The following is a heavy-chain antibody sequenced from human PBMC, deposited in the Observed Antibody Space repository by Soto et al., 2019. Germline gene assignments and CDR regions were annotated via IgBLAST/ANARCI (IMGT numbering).Heavy chain of an antibody. CDR2: ISTTSTST. CDR1: GFTFSDYH. V-gene: IGHV3-11*05. Sequence: VQLVESGGGLVKPGGSLRLSCAASGFTFSDYHMTWIRQAPGKGLEWVSYISTTSTSTNYADSVKGRFTISRDNAKNSLYLQMHRLGAEDTAVYFCARGGQQQLNAWGQGTLVTVSS. J-gene: IGHJ5*02. CDR3: ARGGQQQLNA. D-gene: IGHD6-13*01.